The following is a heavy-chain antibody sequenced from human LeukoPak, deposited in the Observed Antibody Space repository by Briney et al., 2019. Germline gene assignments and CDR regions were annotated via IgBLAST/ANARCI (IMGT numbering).Heavy chain of an antibody. CDR1: GCSFTSYW. D-gene: IGHD3-22*01. V-gene: IGHV5-51*01. Sequence: GESLKISCKGSGCSFTSYWIGWVRQMPGKGLEWMGIIYPGDSDTRYSPSFQGQVTISADKSISTAYLQWSSLKASDTAMYYCARHDSSGYYYGYDAFDIWGQGTMVTVSS. J-gene: IGHJ3*02. CDR3: ARHDSSGYYYGYDAFDI. CDR2: IYPGDSDT.